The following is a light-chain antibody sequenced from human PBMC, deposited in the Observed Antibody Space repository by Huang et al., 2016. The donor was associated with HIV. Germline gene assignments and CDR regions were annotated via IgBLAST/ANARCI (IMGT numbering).Light chain of an antibody. CDR1: QSVAYN. CDR2: GTS. Sequence: MVMTQSPDTLSVSPGERATLSCRASQSVAYNLAWYQQKAGQAPRSIIYGTSTRATGIPGRFSGSGSGTEFTLTISSLQSDDFGVYYCQQYDKWPPVTFGQGTKVEI. V-gene: IGKV3-15*01. J-gene: IGKJ1*01. CDR3: QQYDKWPPVT.